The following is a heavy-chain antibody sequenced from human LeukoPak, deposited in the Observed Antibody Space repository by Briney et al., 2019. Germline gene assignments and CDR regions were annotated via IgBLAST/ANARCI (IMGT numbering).Heavy chain of an antibody. Sequence: PGGSLRLSCAASGFTFSSYAMSWVRQAPGKGLEWVSAISGSGGSTSYTDSVKGRLTISRDNSKNTLYLQMNSLRAEDTAVYYCAKDLKGYYGSGSYPHWGQGTLVTVSS. CDR1: GFTFSSYA. CDR3: AKDLKGYYGSGSYPH. J-gene: IGHJ4*02. CDR2: ISGSGGST. V-gene: IGHV3-23*01. D-gene: IGHD3-10*01.